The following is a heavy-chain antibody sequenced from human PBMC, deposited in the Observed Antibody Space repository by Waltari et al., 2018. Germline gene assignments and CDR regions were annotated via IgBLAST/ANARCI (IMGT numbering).Heavy chain of an antibody. J-gene: IGHJ3*02. CDR3: ARVVDGNSVHDAFDI. D-gene: IGHD4-4*01. CDR1: GYTFTGYY. V-gene: IGHV1-2*02. Sequence: QVQLVQSGAEVKKPGASVKVSCKASGYTFTGYYMHWVRQAPGQGLEWMGWINPNSGGTNYAQKFQGRVTMTRDTSISTAYMELSRLRSDDTAVYYWARVVDGNSVHDAFDIWGQGTMVTVSS. CDR2: INPNSGGT.